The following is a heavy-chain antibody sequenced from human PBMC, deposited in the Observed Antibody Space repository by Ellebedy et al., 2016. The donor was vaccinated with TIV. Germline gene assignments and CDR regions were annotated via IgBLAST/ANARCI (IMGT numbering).Heavy chain of an antibody. D-gene: IGHD3-22*01. V-gene: IGHV1-46*01. CDR1: GYTFTGYY. Sequence: ASVKVSXXASGYTFTGYYMHWVRQAPGQGLEWMGIINPSGGSTSYAQKFQGRVTMTRDTSTSTVYMELSSLRSEDTAVYYCAVYDSSGYYLIDYWGQGTLVTVSS. CDR3: AVYDSSGYYLIDY. CDR2: INPSGGST. J-gene: IGHJ4*02.